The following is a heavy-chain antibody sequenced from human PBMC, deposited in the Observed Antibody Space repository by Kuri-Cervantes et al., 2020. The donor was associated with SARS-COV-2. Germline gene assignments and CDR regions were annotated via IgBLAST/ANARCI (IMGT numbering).Heavy chain of an antibody. J-gene: IGHJ3*02. Sequence: SQTLSLTRAVYCGSFSGYYWSWIRQPPGKGLEWIGEINPSGSTNYNPSLKSRLNISVDTAKNQFSMKLSSVTAADTAVYYLARGQGFPHAFDIWCQGTMVTVSS. CDR3: ARGQGFPHAFDI. D-gene: IGHD3-10*01. CDR2: INPSGST. CDR1: CGSFSGYY. V-gene: IGHV4-34*01.